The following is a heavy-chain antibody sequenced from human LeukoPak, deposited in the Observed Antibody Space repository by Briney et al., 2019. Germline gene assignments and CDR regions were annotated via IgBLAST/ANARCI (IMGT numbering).Heavy chain of an antibody. Sequence: ASVKVSCKVSGYTLTELSMHWVRQAPGKGLEWMGGFDPEDGETIYAQKFQGRVTMTEDTSTDTAYMELSSLRSEDTAVYYCATPTNSYGYRYFDYWGQGTLVTVSS. D-gene: IGHD5-18*01. CDR1: GYTLTELS. J-gene: IGHJ4*02. CDR3: ATPTNSYGYRYFDY. CDR2: FDPEDGET. V-gene: IGHV1-24*01.